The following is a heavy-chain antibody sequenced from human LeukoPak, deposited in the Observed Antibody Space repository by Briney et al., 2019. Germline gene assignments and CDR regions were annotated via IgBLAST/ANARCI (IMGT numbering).Heavy chain of an antibody. Sequence: SETLSLTCAVYGGSFSGYYWSWIRQPAGKGLEWIGRIYTSGSTNYNPSLKSRVTMSVDTSKNQFSLKLSSVTAADTAVYYCGGAATITMIAYWGQGTLVTVSS. CDR1: GGSFSGYY. CDR2: IYTSGST. V-gene: IGHV4-59*10. CDR3: GGAATITMIAY. D-gene: IGHD3-22*01. J-gene: IGHJ4*02.